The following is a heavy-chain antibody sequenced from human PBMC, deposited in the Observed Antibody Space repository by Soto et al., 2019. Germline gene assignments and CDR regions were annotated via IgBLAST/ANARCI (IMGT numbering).Heavy chain of an antibody. CDR3: AKSSGSYPRYYYYYMDV. Sequence: GGSLRLSCAASGFTFDDYAMHWVRQAPGKGLEWVSGISWNSGSIGYADSVKGRFTISRDNAKNSLYLQMNSLSAEDTALYYCAKSSGSYPRYYYYYMDVWGKGTTVTVSS. V-gene: IGHV3-9*01. D-gene: IGHD3-10*01. CDR1: GFTFDDYA. CDR2: ISWNSGSI. J-gene: IGHJ6*03.